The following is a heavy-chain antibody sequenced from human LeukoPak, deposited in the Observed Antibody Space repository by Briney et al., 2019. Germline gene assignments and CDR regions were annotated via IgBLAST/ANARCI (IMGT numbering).Heavy chain of an antibody. CDR1: GFTFSNNW. CDR2: INSDGSTT. D-gene: IGHD1-26*01. J-gene: IGHJ4*02. CDR3: ARDGTREFDY. Sequence: PGGSLRLSCAASGFTFSNNWMHWLRQAPGKGLVWVSRINSDGSTTSYVDSVRGRFTISRDNAKNTLYLQMNSLRAEDTAVYYCARDGTREFDYWGQGTLVTVSS. V-gene: IGHV3-74*01.